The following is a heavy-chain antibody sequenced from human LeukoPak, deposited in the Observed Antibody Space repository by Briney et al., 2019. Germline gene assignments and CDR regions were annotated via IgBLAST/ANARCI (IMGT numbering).Heavy chain of an antibody. CDR3: ARANFLYCSSTTCLFDY. Sequence: VASVKVSCKASGYTFTDYYMHWVRQAPGQGFEWMGWINPNSGDTNYAQKFQGRVTMTRDTSISTAHMEPSRLRYDDTAVYYCARANFLYCSSTTCLFDYWGQGTLVIVSS. D-gene: IGHD2-2*01. J-gene: IGHJ4*02. CDR1: GYTFTDYY. V-gene: IGHV1-2*02. CDR2: INPNSGDT.